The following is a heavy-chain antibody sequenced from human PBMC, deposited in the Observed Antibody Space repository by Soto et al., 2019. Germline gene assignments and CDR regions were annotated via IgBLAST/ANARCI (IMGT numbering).Heavy chain of an antibody. J-gene: IGHJ4*02. V-gene: IGHV3-53*01. CDR1: GLIVSDNY. D-gene: IGHD3-22*01. CDR2: VYSGSAT. CDR3: ARGKSGYLTFDF. Sequence: GGPLRLSCAASGLIVSDNYMDWVRQAPGKGLEWLSVVYSGSATYYADSVKGRFTISRDNSKNTVFLHMNSLRVEDTAVYYCARGKSGYLTFDFWGQGTQVTVS.